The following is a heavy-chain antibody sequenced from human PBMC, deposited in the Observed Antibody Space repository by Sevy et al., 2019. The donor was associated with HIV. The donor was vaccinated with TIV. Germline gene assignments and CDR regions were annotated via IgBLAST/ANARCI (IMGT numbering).Heavy chain of an antibody. Sequence: GGSLRLSCAASGFTFSSYAMNWVRQAPGRGLEWVSGISGSGGSTYYTDSMRGRFTITRDNSKNTLFLQMNNLRAEDTAVYYCAKAPFAGNWGHLDYWGRGTLVTVSS. D-gene: IGHD7-27*01. J-gene: IGHJ4*02. CDR3: AKAPFAGNWGHLDY. V-gene: IGHV3-23*01. CDR1: GFTFSSYA. CDR2: ISGSGGST.